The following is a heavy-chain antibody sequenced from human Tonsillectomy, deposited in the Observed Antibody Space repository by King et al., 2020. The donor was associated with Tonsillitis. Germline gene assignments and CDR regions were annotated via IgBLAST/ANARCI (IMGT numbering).Heavy chain of an antibody. CDR3: ARDREVITGHYIMDV. V-gene: IGHV3-30-3*01. CDR1: GFTFSSHV. J-gene: IGHJ6*02. D-gene: IGHD1-14*01. Sequence: QVQLVESGGGVVQPGRSLRLSCAASGFTFSSHVIHWVRQAPGKGLEWVAIISYDGSNKYYADSVKGRFTISRDNSKNTLYLQMNSLRAEDTALYYCARDREVITGHYIMDVWGQGTAVTVSS. CDR2: ISYDGSNK.